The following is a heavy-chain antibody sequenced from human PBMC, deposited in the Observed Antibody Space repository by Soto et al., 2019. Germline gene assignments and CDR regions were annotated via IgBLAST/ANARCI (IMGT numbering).Heavy chain of an antibody. D-gene: IGHD3-22*01. V-gene: IGHV3-21*01. CDR1: GFTFSSYS. CDR3: ARVVDYYDRYYYYGMDV. CDR2: ISSSSSYI. J-gene: IGHJ6*02. Sequence: EVQLVESGGGLVKPGGSLRLSCAASGFTFSSYSMNWVRQAPGKGLEWVSSISSSSSYIYYADSVKGRFTISRDNAKNSLYLQMNSLRDEDTAVYYCARVVDYYDRYYYYGMDVWGQGTTVTVS.